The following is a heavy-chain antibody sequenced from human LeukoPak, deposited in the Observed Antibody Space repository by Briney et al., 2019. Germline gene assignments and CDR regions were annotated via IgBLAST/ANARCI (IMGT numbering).Heavy chain of an antibody. CDR2: ISSSSFI. CDR1: GFTFSIYS. V-gene: IGHV3-21*06. Sequence: GGSLRLSCAASGFTFSIYSMNWVRQAPGKGLEWVSSISSSSFISYADSVQGRFTISRDNAKNSLYLQMNSLRAEDTAVYYCAKNRESISSHFDCWGQGTLVTVSS. D-gene: IGHD6-6*01. CDR3: AKNRESISSHFDC. J-gene: IGHJ4*02.